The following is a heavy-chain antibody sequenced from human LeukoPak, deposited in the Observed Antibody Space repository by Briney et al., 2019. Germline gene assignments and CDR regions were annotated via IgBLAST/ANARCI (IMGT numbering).Heavy chain of an antibody. CDR1: GFTFSNYW. Sequence: GGSLRLSCEGSGFTFSNYWMSWVRQAPGKGLEWVANIQQHGSETYYGDSVKGRFTISRDNAKNSLYLQMNSLRAEDTAVYYCARGRHYYDSSGYYFPRGDGCDIWGQGTMVTVSS. CDR3: ARGRHYYDSSGYYFPRGDGCDI. CDR2: IQQHGSET. J-gene: IGHJ3*02. V-gene: IGHV3-7*01. D-gene: IGHD3-22*01.